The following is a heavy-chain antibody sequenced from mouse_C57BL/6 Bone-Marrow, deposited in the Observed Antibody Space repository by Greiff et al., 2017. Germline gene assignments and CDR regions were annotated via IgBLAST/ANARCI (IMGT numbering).Heavy chain of an antibody. V-gene: IGHV5-6*02. CDR1: GFTFSSYG. D-gene: IGHD2-3*01. Sequence: EVKVVESGGDLVKPGGSLKLSCAASGFTFSSYGMSWVRQTPDKRLEWVATISSGGSYTYYPDSVKGRFTISRDTAKNTLYLQMSSLKSEDTAMYYCARRGGVYDGYPFAYWGQGTLVTVAA. CDR2: ISSGGSYT. J-gene: IGHJ3*01. CDR3: ARRGGVYDGYPFAY.